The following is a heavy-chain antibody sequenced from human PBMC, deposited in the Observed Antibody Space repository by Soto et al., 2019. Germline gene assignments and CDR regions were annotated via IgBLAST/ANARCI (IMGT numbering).Heavy chain of an antibody. D-gene: IGHD3-10*01. Sequence: QVQLQESGPGLVKPSETLSLTCTVSGGSISPYYWSWIRQPPGKGLEWIGYISYSGSTNYNPSLESRVTIAVDTSKNQFSLKLGSVTAADTAVYYCARIGRGGYYYRDVWGKGTTVTVSS. V-gene: IGHV4-59*01. J-gene: IGHJ6*03. CDR3: ARIGRGGYYYRDV. CDR2: ISYSGST. CDR1: GGSISPYY.